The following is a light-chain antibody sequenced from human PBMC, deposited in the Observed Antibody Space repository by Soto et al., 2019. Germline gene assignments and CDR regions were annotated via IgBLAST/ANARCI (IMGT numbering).Light chain of an antibody. CDR3: QQYYNTPLFT. Sequence: DIVMTQSPVSLAVALGERATINCKSSQSFLYNSNNKNYLAVYQQKPGHPPKLLIYLASTRESGVPDRFSGSGSGTEFTLTISSLQAEDVAVYYCQQYYNTPLFTFGPGTKVEIK. J-gene: IGKJ3*01. CDR1: QSFLYNSNNKNY. V-gene: IGKV4-1*01. CDR2: LAS.